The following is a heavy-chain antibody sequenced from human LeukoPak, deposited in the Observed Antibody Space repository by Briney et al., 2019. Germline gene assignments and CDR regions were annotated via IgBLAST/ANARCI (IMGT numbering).Heavy chain of an antibody. CDR1: GGSFSGYY. D-gene: IGHD3-10*01. CDR3: ARYNYYGSESYYVADWFDP. Sequence: PSETLSLTCAVYGGSFSGYYWSWIRQPPGKGLEWIGEINHSRSTNYKPSLKSRVTISVDTSKNQLSLKLSSVTAADTAVYYCARYNYYGSESYYVADWFDPWGQGTLVTVSS. J-gene: IGHJ5*02. CDR2: INHSRST. V-gene: IGHV4-34*01.